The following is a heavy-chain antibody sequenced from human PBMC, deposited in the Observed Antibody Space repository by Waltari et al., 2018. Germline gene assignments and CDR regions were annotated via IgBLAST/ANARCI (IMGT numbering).Heavy chain of an antibody. CDR2: IKQDAREE. D-gene: IGHD3-10*01. CDR3: ATGSTARGYYGMDV. V-gene: IGHV3-7*01. J-gene: IGHJ6*02. CDR1: GFTLGSYW. Sequence: EMQLVASGGGLVQPGGSLRLSCAPSGFTLGSYWMSWVRQAPGKGREWVANIKQDAREEYYVDSVNGRFTISKDNAKSSLSLQMNSLRAEDTAVYYCATGSTARGYYGMDVWGQGTTVTVSS.